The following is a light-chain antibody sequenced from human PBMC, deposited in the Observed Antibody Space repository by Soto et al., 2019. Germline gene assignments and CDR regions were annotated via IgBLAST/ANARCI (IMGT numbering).Light chain of an antibody. V-gene: IGKV3-11*01. CDR3: QQRSNWPPIT. Sequence: DIVLTQSPATLSLSPGERATLSCRASQSVGTYLAWYQQKPGQAPRLLIYDASHRITGIPARFSGSGSGTDFTLPISSLEPEDFAVYYCQQRSNWPPITFGQGTRLEIK. CDR2: DAS. J-gene: IGKJ5*01. CDR1: QSVGTY.